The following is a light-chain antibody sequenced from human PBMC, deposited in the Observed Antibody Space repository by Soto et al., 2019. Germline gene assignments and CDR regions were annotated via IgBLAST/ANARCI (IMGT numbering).Light chain of an antibody. CDR1: QSISRF. CDR3: QQTYITPPWT. Sequence: DIQMTQSPSSLSASVGDRVTITCRASQSISRFLNWYQQKSGKPPQLLIYAASRLQSGVPSRFSGSGSGTDFTLNISSRQPEDFATYYCQQTYITPPWTVGQGSKVEIK. V-gene: IGKV1-39*01. CDR2: AAS. J-gene: IGKJ1*01.